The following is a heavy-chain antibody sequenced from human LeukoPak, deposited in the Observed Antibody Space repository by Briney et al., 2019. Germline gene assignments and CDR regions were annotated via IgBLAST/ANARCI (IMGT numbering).Heavy chain of an antibody. Sequence: GGSLRLSCAASGFTFSSYAMSWVRQAPGKGLEWVSAISGSGGSTYYADSVKGRFTISRDNSKNTLYLQMNSLRAEDTAVYYRAKVGYCSSTSCSQWAFDIWGQGTMVTVSS. V-gene: IGHV3-23*01. CDR1: GFTFSSYA. D-gene: IGHD2-2*03. CDR3: AKVGYCSSTSCSQWAFDI. J-gene: IGHJ3*02. CDR2: ISGSGGST.